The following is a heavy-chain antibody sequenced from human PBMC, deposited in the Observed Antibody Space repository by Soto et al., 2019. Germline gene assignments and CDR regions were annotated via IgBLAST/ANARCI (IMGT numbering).Heavy chain of an antibody. D-gene: IGHD6-19*01. Sequence: EVQLVESGGGLIQPGGSLRLSCAASGFTVSSKYMTWVRQAPGKGLEWVSVIYGGGTTYYADSVKGRFTISRDNSKNTLYLQVNRLRAEDTAVYYCVQTTGWSGFGFWGQGTLVTVSS. J-gene: IGHJ4*02. CDR1: GFTVSSKY. CDR3: VQTTGWSGFGF. V-gene: IGHV3-53*01. CDR2: IYGGGTT.